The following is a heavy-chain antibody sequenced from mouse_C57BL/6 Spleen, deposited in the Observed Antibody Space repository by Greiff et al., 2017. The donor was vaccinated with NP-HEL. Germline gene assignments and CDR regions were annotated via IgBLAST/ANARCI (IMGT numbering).Heavy chain of an antibody. D-gene: IGHD1-1*01. J-gene: IGHJ4*01. CDR1: GFTFSSYT. CDR2: ISGGGGNT. CDR3: ATTVVDAMDY. Sequence: EVKLVESGGGLVKPGGSLKLSCAASGFTFSSYTMSWVRQTPEKRLEWVATISGGGGNTSSPDSVKGRFTISRDNAKNTLYLQMSSLRSEDTALYYCATTVVDAMDYWGQGTSVTVSS. V-gene: IGHV5-9*01.